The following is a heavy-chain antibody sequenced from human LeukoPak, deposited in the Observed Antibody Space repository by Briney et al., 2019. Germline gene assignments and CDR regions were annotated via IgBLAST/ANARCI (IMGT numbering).Heavy chain of an antibody. CDR1: GGSISSYY. J-gene: IGHJ2*01. V-gene: IGHV4-59*01. D-gene: IGHD3-9*01. CDR2: IYYSGST. CDR3: AREGVYTIPNYWYFDL. Sequence: SETLSLTCTVSGGSISSYYWSWIRQPPGKGLEWIGYIYYSGSTNYNPSLKSRVTISVDTSKNQFSLKLSSVTAADTAVYYCAREGVYTIPNYWYFDLWGRGTLVTVSS.